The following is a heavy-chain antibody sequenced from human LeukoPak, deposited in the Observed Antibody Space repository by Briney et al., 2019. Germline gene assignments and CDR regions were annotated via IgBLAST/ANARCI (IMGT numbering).Heavy chain of an antibody. Sequence: PGGSLRLSCAASGFTFSNYWMSWVRPGPGGGLEWVANINQGGSEKYYVESVKGRFTISRDNAKNSLDLQMSSLRVEDTAIYYCARLVVPPGNRGWYYEHWGQGTLVTVSS. J-gene: IGHJ4*02. CDR2: INQGGSEK. CDR1: GFTFSNYW. V-gene: IGHV3-7*03. CDR3: ARLVVPPGNRGWYYEH. D-gene: IGHD2-2*01.